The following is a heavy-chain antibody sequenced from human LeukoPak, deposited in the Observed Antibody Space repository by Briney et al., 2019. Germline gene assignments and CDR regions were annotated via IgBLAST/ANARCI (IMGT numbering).Heavy chain of an antibody. CDR1: GFSFRSYG. V-gene: IGHV3-33*01. Sequence: PGRSLRLSCAASGFSFRSYGIHWVRQAPGKGLAWVEVIWYDGSKKYYADSVKGRFTISRDNSKNTLYLQMDSLRAEDTAVYYCARENTMVRGVTLYYFDYWGQGTLVTVSS. D-gene: IGHD3-10*01. CDR3: ARENTMVRGVTLYYFDY. J-gene: IGHJ4*02. CDR2: IWYDGSKK.